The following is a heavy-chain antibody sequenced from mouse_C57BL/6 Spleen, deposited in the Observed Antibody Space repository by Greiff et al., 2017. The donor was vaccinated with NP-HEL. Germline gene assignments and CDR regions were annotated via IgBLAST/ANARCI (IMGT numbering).Heavy chain of an antibody. CDR3: TRNDGYTYYFDY. CDR2: IDPETGGT. CDR1: GYTFTDYE. V-gene: IGHV1-15*01. J-gene: IGHJ2*01. Sequence: QVQLQQSGAELVRPGASVTLSCKASGYTFTDYEMHWVKQTPVHGLEWIGAIDPETGGTAYNQKFKGKAILTADKSSSTAYMELRSLTSEDSAVYYCTRNDGYTYYFDYWGQGTTLTVSS. D-gene: IGHD2-3*01.